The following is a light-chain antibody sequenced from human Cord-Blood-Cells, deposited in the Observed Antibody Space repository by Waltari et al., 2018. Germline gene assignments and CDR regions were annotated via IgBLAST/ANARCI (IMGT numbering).Light chain of an antibody. Sequence: QSALTQPRSVSGSPGQSVTISCTGTSRDVGGYNYVPWYQQHPGKAPKLMIYDVSKRPSGAPDRFSGSKSGNTASLTISGLQAEDEADYYCCSYAGSYTYVFGTGTKVTVL. CDR2: DVS. CDR1: SRDVGGYNY. CDR3: CSYAGSYTYV. V-gene: IGLV2-11*01. J-gene: IGLJ1*01.